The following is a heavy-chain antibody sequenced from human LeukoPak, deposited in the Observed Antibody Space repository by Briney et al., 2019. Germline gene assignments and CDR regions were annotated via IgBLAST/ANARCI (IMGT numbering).Heavy chain of an antibody. CDR3: ARGEIVVTTYFYYYMDV. Sequence: ASVKVSCKASGYTFTSYYMHWVRQAPGQGLEWMGIINPSGGSTSYAQKFQGRVTMTRDMSASTVYMELSSLRAEDTAVYYCARGEIVVTTYFYYYMDVWGKGTTVTVSS. J-gene: IGHJ6*03. V-gene: IGHV1-46*01. CDR1: GYTFTSYY. CDR2: INPSGGST. D-gene: IGHD5-12*01.